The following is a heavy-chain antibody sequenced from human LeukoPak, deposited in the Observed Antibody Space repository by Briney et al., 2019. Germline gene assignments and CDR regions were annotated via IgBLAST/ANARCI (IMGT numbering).Heavy chain of an antibody. D-gene: IGHD6-6*01. J-gene: IGHJ4*02. Sequence: PSETLSLTCAVYGGSFSGYYWSWIRQPPGKGLEWIGEINHSGSTNYNPSLKSRVTISVDTSKNQFSLKLSSVTAADTAVYYCARDDSASSFSDYWGQGTLVTVSS. CDR3: ARDDSASSFSDY. V-gene: IGHV4-34*01. CDR2: INHSGST. CDR1: GGSFSGYY.